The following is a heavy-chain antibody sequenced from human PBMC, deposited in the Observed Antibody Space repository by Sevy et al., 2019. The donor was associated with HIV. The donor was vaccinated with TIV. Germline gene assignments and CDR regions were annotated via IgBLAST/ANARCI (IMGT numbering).Heavy chain of an antibody. CDR2: IKSQSDGGTI. CDR3: ATKGGFWSGYQYFDS. Sequence: GGSLRLSCTASGFTFSNAWMNWVRHAPGKGLEWVGRIKSQSDGGTIDHAAPVKGRFTISRDDSKNTLFLQMNSLRSEDTAVYYCATKGGFWSGYQYFDSWGQGTLVTVSS. V-gene: IGHV3-15*07. CDR1: GFTFSNAW. J-gene: IGHJ4*02. D-gene: IGHD3-3*01.